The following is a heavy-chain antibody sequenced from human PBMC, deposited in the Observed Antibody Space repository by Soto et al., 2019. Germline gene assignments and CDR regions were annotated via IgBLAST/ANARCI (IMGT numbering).Heavy chain of an antibody. D-gene: IGHD2-8*01. Sequence: GSLRLSCLASGFSFNSFNMNWIRRAPGRGLEWVASISVSGDNIYYGDSMQGRFTISRDNSKRSVFLDLNSLRVEDTAVYYCARDLGLLKSMFDYWGQGTLVTVSS. CDR3: ARDLGLLKSMFDY. CDR2: ISVSGDNI. J-gene: IGHJ4*02. CDR1: GFSFNSFN. V-gene: IGHV3-21*01.